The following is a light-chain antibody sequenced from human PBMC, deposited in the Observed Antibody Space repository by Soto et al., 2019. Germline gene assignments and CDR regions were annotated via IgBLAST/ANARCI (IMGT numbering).Light chain of an antibody. CDR2: GNS. CDR1: SSNIGAGYD. Sequence: QAVVTQPPSVSGAPGQRVTISCTGSSSNIGAGYDVHWYQQLPGTAPKLLIYGNSNRPSGVPDRFCGSKSGTPASLAITGLQAEDEADYYCQSYDSSLSGWVFGGGTKVTVL. CDR3: QSYDSSLSGWV. V-gene: IGLV1-40*01. J-gene: IGLJ3*02.